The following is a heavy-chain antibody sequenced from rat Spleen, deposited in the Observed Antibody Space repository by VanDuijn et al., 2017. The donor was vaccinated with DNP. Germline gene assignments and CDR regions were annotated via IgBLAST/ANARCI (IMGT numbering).Heavy chain of an antibody. Sequence: EVQLVESGENLVQPGRSLKLSCEASGFTFSNYDMAWVRQAPTKGLEWVALISPDGDRTYYRDSVKGRFTVSRNNAESTLHLQMDSLGSEDTATYYCTRPRVSYGGYRVDAWGQGISVSVSS. J-gene: IGHJ4*01. D-gene: IGHD1-11*01. CDR1: GFTFSNYD. CDR3: TRPRVSYGGYRVDA. V-gene: IGHV5S23*01. CDR2: ISPDGDRT.